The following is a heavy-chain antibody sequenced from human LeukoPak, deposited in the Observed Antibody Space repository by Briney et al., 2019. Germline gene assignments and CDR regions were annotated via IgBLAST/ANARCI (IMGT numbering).Heavy chain of an antibody. CDR3: ASSRDGYNYRGPNWFDP. Sequence: SETLSLTCTVSGGSISSYYWSWIRQPPGKGLEWIGYIYYSGSTNYNPSLKSRVTISVDTSKYQFSLKLSSVTAADTAVYYCASSRDGYNYRGPNWFDPWGQGTLVTVSS. V-gene: IGHV4-59*12. J-gene: IGHJ5*02. CDR2: IYYSGST. D-gene: IGHD5-24*01. CDR1: GGSISSYY.